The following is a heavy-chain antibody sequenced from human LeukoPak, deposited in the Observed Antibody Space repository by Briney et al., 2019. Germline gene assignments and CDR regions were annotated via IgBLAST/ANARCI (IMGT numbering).Heavy chain of an antibody. D-gene: IGHD3-3*01. CDR3: ARVRVAGYDFWSGYYGSNWFDP. J-gene: IGHJ5*02. V-gene: IGHV3-7*01. CDR1: GFTFSSYW. Sequence: GGSLRLSCAASGFTFSSYWMSWVRQAPGKGLEWVANIKQDGSEKYYVDSVKGRFTISRDNAKNSLYLQMNSLRAEDTAVYYCARVRVAGYDFWSGYYGSNWFDPWGQGTLVTVSS. CDR2: IKQDGSEK.